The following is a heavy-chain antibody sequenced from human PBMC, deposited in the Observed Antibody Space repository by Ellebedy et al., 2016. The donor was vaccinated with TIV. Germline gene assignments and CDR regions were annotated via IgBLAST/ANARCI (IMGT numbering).Heavy chain of an antibody. CDR2: INDRGST. D-gene: IGHD6-19*01. Sequence: MPSETLSLTCAVDGGSFSGYSWSWIRQPPGKGLEWIGDINDRGSTNLNPSLKSRLTISVDTSRKQFSLKVNSLTAADTAVYYCARGSQWLVNPYDYWGQGTLVTVSS. V-gene: IGHV4-34*01. CDR1: GGSFSGYS. CDR3: ARGSQWLVNPYDY. J-gene: IGHJ4*02.